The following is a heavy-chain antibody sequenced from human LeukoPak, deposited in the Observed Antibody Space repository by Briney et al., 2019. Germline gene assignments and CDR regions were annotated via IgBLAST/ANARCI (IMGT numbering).Heavy chain of an antibody. CDR3: ARVGATTSFDY. V-gene: IGHV4-39*01. CDR1: GASISSSTDY. CDR2: IYYSGST. Sequence: PSETLSLTCTVSGASISSSTDYWGWIRQPPGKGLEWIGSIYYSGSTYYNPSLKSRVTISVDTSKNQFSLKLSSVTAADTAVYYCARVGATTSFDYWGQGTLVTVSS. J-gene: IGHJ4*02. D-gene: IGHD1-26*01.